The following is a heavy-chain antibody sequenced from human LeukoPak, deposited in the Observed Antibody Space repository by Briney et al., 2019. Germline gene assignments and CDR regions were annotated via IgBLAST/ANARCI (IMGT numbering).Heavy chain of an antibody. CDR2: IIPNFGTA. Sequence: SVKVSCKASGGTFSSYAISWVRQAPGQGLEWMGRIIPNFGTANYAQKFQGRVTITTDESTSTAYMELSSLRSEDTAVYYCATSPAGYSSGGWFDPWGQGTLVTVSS. J-gene: IGHJ5*02. CDR3: ATSPAGYSSGGWFDP. V-gene: IGHV1-69*05. D-gene: IGHD6-19*01. CDR1: GGTFSSYA.